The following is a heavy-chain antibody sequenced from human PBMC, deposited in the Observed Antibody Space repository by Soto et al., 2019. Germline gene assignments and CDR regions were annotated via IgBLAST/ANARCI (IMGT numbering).Heavy chain of an antibody. CDR1: GFTFSSYA. CDR2: ITAGGRST. J-gene: IGHJ4*02. D-gene: IGHD5-12*01. Sequence: GGSLRLSCAASGFTFSSYAMNWVRQAPGRGLEWVSTITAGGRSTYYADSVKGRFTISRDNSKNTLYLQMNSLRAEDTAVYSCANSPIVSTANFYYFDYWGQGSLVTVSS. V-gene: IGHV3-23*01. CDR3: ANSPIVSTANFYYFDY.